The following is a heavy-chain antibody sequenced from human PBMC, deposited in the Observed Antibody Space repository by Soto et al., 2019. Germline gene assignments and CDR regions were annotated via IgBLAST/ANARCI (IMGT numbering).Heavy chain of an antibody. D-gene: IGHD2-15*01. CDR1: GFTFGDYA. CDR3: TRGKDIVVVVAATPGGYYFDY. V-gene: IGHV3-49*03. J-gene: IGHJ4*02. CDR2: IRSKAYGGTT. Sequence: GGSLRLSCTASGFTFGDYAMSWFRQAPGKGLEWVGFIRSKAYGGTTEYAASVKGRFTISRDDSKSIAYLQMNSLKTEDTAVYYCTRGKDIVVVVAATPGGYYFDYWGQGTLVTSPQ.